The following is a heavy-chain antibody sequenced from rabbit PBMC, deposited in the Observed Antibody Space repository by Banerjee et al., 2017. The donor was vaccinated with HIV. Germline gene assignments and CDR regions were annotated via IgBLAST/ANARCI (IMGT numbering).Heavy chain of an antibody. V-gene: IGHV1S47*01. CDR1: GFDFSSHG. J-gene: IGHJ6*01. Sequence: QEHLVESGGGLVQPGGSLKVSCKASGFDFSSHGVSWVRQAPGKGLEWIGCIDTGDGDTYYASWVNGRFTISRDNAQNTVFLQMTSLTAADTATYFCARDGDDYVNGMDLWGQGTLVTVS. CDR3: ARDGDDYVNGMDL. CDR2: IDTGDGDT. D-gene: IGHD2-1*01.